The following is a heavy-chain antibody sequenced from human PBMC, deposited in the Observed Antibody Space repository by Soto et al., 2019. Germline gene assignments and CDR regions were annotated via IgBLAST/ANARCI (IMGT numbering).Heavy chain of an antibody. V-gene: IGHV4-59*01. CDR1: GGSITTYY. D-gene: IGHD3-22*01. J-gene: IGHJ4*02. Sequence: QVQLQESGPGLVKPSETLSLTCTVSGGSITTYYWSWIRQPPGKGLEWVGRIYYSGSTNYNPSLKSRVTVSIDTSGNRLSLKLSSVTAADTAVYYCARDSYYPDGSGYFEDYFDYWGQGTLVTVSS. CDR3: ARDSYYPDGSGYFEDYFDY. CDR2: IYYSGST.